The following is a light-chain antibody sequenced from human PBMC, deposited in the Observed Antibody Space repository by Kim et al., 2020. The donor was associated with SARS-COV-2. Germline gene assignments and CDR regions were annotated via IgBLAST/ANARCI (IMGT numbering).Light chain of an antibody. CDR3: QQYGSLPWT. Sequence: SPGERATLSCRASQTVSSRSVNWYQQKPGQAPRLLICDAYRRATGVPDRFRGSGSGTDFTLTISRLEPEDFAVYHCQQYGSLPWTFGQGTKVDIK. CDR1: QTVSSRS. V-gene: IGKV3-20*01. J-gene: IGKJ1*01. CDR2: DAY.